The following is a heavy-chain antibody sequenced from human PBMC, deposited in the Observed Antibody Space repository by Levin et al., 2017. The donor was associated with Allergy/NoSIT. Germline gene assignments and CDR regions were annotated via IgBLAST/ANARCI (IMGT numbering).Heavy chain of an antibody. CDR3: ASTHRRYSSSV. CDR1: GFTFSDYY. V-gene: IGHV3-11*01. Sequence: GESLKISCAASGFTFSDYYMSWIRQAPGKGLEWVSYISSSGSTIYYADSVKGRFTISRDNAKNSLYLQMNSLRAEDTAVYYCASTHRRYSSSVWGQGTTVTVSS. J-gene: IGHJ6*02. D-gene: IGHD6-19*01. CDR2: ISSSGSTI.